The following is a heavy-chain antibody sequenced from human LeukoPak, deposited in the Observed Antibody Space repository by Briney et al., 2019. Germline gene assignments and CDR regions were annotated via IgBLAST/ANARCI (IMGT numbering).Heavy chain of an antibody. V-gene: IGHV4-61*02. CDR3: ARAVGSSESNWFDP. CDR1: GGSISSGSYY. Sequence: SQTLSLTCTVSGGSISSGSYYWSWIRQPAGKGLEWVGRIYTSGSTHYNPSLKSRVTISVDTSKNQFSLNLNSVTAADTAVYYCARAVGSSESNWFDPWGQGTLATVSS. CDR2: IYTSGST. D-gene: IGHD6-19*01. J-gene: IGHJ5*02.